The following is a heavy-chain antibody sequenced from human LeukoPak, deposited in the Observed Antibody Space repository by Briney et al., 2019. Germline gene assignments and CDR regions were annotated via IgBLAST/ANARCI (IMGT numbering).Heavy chain of an antibody. D-gene: IGHD6-13*01. V-gene: IGHV3-7*04. CDR3: ARYGSIVAAGTFDY. CDR2: VKEDGSEK. J-gene: IGHJ4*02. Sequence: TGGSLRLSCAASGFIFSRFWMSWLRQAPGKGLEWLANVKEDGSEKYYVDSVKGRFTISRDNAKNSLYLQMNSLRAEDTAVYYCARYGSIVAAGTFDYWGQGTLVTVSS. CDR1: GFIFSRFW.